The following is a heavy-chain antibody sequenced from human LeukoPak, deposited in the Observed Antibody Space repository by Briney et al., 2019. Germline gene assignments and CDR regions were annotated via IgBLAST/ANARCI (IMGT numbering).Heavy chain of an antibody. CDR3: ARDSEYSSSFAFDI. J-gene: IGHJ3*02. V-gene: IGHV3-7*01. Sequence: GGNLRLSCAASGFTFSSHWMTWVRQAPGKGLEWVANTNQDGSERYYVDSVKGRFTISRDNAKNSLYLQMNSLRAEDTAVYYCARDSEYSSSFAFDIWGQGTMATVSS. CDR1: GFTFSSHW. D-gene: IGHD6-13*01. CDR2: TNQDGSER.